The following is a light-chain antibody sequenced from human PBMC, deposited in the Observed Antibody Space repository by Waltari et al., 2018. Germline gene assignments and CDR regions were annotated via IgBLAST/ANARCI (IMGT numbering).Light chain of an antibody. CDR2: DVI. J-gene: IGLJ2*01. CDR1: THDAGGFVS. CDR3: CSYVRGNGIT. Sequence: QSALTQPASVSGSPGQSITISCTGPTHDAGGFVSVSWYQQYPGEHPTLISFDVIWRPSGVSERFSGAKSGNTATLTISGLRPEDEAIYHCCSYVRGNGITFGGGTKLTVL. V-gene: IGLV2-23*02.